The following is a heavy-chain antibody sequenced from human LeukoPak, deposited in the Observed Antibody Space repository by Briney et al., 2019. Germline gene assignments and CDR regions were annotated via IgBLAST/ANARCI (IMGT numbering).Heavy chain of an antibody. CDR2: IDDSGST. CDR3: ARHSRSAYTGYENAFDI. D-gene: IGHD5-12*01. V-gene: IGHV4-59*08. CDR1: GGSTSTYY. J-gene: IGHJ3*02. Sequence: SETLSLTCSVSGGSTSTYYWSWIRQPPGKGLEWIGYIDDSGSTDYNPSLKSRVTISVDTSKNQFSLKLNSVTAADTGIYYCARHSRSAYTGYENAFDIWGQGTMVTVSS.